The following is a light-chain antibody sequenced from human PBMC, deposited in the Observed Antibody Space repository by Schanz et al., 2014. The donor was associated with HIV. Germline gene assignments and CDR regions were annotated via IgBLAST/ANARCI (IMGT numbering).Light chain of an antibody. CDR2: DVD. CDR1: SSDVGGYKY. V-gene: IGLV2-14*01. J-gene: IGLJ2*01. Sequence: QSALTQPASVSGSPGQSITISCTGTSSDVGGYKYVSWYQQYPGKAPKLIIFDVDNRPSGVSWRFSASKSGNTASLTISGLQAEDEADYYCCSFTSSNTLLFGGGTKVTVL. CDR3: CSFTSSNTLL.